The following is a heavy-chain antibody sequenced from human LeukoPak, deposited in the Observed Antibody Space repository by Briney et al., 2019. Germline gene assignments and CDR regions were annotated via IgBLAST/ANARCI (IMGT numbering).Heavy chain of an antibody. CDR1: GFTFSSYS. CDR3: ALEYSSSGFDY. J-gene: IGHJ4*02. D-gene: IGHD6-6*01. V-gene: IGHV3-21*01. CDR2: ISSSSSYI. Sequence: GGSLRLSCAASGFTFSSYSMNWVPQAPGKGLEWVSSISSSSSYIYYADSVKGRFTISRDNAKNSLYRQMNSLRAEDTAVYYCALEYSSSGFDYWGQGTLVTVSS.